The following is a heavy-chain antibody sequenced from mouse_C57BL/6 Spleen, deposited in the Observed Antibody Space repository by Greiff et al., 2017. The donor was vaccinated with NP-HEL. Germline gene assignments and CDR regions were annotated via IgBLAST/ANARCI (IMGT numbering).Heavy chain of an antibody. Sequence: EVQLQQSGPELVKPGASVKISCKASGYTFTDYYMNWVKQSHGKSLEWIGDINPNNGGTSYNQKFKGKATLTVDKSSSTAYMELRSLTSEDSAVYYCAREKTSDYAMDYWGQGTSVTVSS. CDR3: AREKTSDYAMDY. V-gene: IGHV1-26*01. CDR1: GYTFTDYY. CDR2: INPNNGGT. J-gene: IGHJ4*01.